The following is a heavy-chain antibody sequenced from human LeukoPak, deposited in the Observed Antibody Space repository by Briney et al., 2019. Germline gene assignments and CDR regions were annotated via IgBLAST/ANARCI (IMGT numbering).Heavy chain of an antibody. CDR2: ISHSGST. V-gene: IGHV4-34*01. CDR3: ASLGYDISTGYQVFDY. Sequence: PSETLSLTCAVYGGSFSGYYWSWIRQPPGKGLEWIGEISHSGSTNYNPSLKSRVTISVDTSKNQFSLKLSSVTAADTAVYYCASLGYDISTGYQVFDYWGQGTLVTVSS. J-gene: IGHJ4*02. CDR1: GGSFSGYY. D-gene: IGHD3-9*01.